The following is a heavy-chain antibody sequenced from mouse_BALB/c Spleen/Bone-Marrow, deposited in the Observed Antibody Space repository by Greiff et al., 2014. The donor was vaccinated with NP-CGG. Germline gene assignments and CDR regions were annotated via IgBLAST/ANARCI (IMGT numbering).Heavy chain of an antibody. CDR2: IDPANGNT. CDR3: ARRDLFAY. V-gene: IGHV14-3*02. CDR1: GFNIKDTY. D-gene: IGHD3-3*01. J-gene: IGHJ3*01. Sequence: EVQLQQSGAELVKPGASVKLSCTASGFNIKDTYMHWVKQRPEQGLEWIGRIDPANGNTKYDPKFQGKATITADTSSNTAYLQRSSLTSEDTAVYYCARRDLFAYWGQGTLVTVSA.